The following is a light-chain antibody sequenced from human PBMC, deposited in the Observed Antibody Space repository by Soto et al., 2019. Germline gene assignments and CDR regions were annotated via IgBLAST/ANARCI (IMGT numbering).Light chain of an antibody. CDR2: DAS. Sequence: DIQMTQSPSSLSASVGDRVTITCQASQDISNYLNWYQQKPGKAPKLLIYDASNLETGVPSRFSGSGSGTDFTFTISSLQPKDIATYYCQQYDNLPPLLTFGGGTKVEIK. CDR3: QQYDNLPPLLT. CDR1: QDISNY. J-gene: IGKJ4*01. V-gene: IGKV1-33*01.